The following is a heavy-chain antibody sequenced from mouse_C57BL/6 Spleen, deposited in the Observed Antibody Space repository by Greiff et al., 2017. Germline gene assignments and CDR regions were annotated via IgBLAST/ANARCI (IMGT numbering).Heavy chain of an antibody. D-gene: IGHD4-1*01. J-gene: IGHJ2*01. Sequence: QVQLQQPGAELVQPGASVTLSCKASGYTFTSYWMPWVKQRPGQGLEWIGMIHPNSGSTNYNEKFTSKATLTVDKSSSTTYMQLSSLTSEDSAVYYSAIRLTVFDYWGQGTTLTVSS. V-gene: IGHV1-64*01. CDR2: IHPNSGST. CDR3: AIRLTVFDY. CDR1: GYTFTSYW.